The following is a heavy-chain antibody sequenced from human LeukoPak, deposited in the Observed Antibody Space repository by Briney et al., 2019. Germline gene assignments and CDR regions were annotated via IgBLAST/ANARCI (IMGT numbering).Heavy chain of an antibody. V-gene: IGHV3-21*01. CDR3: AASNYYDSSGPTTDY. CDR2: ISSSSSYI. J-gene: IGHJ4*02. CDR1: GLTFSSYS. D-gene: IGHD3-22*01. Sequence: GGSLRLSCAASGLTFSSYSMTWVRQAPGKGLEWVSSISSSSSYIYYADSVKGRFTTSRDNAKNSLYLQMNSLRAEDTAVYYCAASNYYDSSGPTTDYWGQGTLVTVSS.